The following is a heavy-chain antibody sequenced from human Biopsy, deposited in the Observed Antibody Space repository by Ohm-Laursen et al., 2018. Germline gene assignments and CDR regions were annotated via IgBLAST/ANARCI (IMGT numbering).Heavy chain of an antibody. J-gene: IGHJ5*02. CDR1: GGSISSSTTYY. V-gene: IGHV4-39*01. Sequence: GTLSLTCSVSGGSISSSTTYYWAWLRQPPGKGLEWIGSIYNTETTFYNPSHKSRATISVDTSTNPFSLKVSSVTAADTALYFCARHPTGFWFDPWGHGTLVTVSS. CDR3: ARHPTGFWFDP. CDR2: IYNTETT.